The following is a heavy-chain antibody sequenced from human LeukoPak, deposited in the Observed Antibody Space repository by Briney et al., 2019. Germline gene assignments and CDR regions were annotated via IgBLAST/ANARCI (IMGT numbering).Heavy chain of an antibody. D-gene: IGHD5-12*01. CDR2: ISGSGGST. V-gene: IGHV3-23*01. CDR1: GFTVSSNY. CDR3: ARNENSGWGYFDY. J-gene: IGHJ4*02. Sequence: GGSLRLSCAASGFTVSSNYMSWVRQAPGKGLEWVSTISGSGGSTFYADSVKGRFTISRDNSKNTLYLQMNSLRAEDTAVYYCARNENSGWGYFDYWGQGTLVTVSS.